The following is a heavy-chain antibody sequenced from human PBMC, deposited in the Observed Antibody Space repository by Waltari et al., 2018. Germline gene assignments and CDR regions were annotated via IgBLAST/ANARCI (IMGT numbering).Heavy chain of an antibody. CDR2: INAGNGNT. J-gene: IGHJ4*02. Sequence: QVQLVQSGAEVKKPGASVKVSCKASGYTFTSYAMHWVRQAPGQRLEWMGWINAGNGNTKYSQKFQGRGTITRDISASTAYMELSSLRSEDTAVYYCARDAGYWGIVVVSYYFDYWGQGTLVTVSS. CDR1: GYTFTSYA. V-gene: IGHV1-3*01. CDR3: ARDAGYWGIVVVSYYFDY. D-gene: IGHD3-22*01.